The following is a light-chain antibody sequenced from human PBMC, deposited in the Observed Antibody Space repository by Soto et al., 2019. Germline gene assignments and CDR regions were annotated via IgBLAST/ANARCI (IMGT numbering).Light chain of an antibody. CDR3: QSYDSSLSGHVV. CDR2: GVT. J-gene: IGLJ2*01. CDR1: SSDIGGGYD. Sequence: QSVLTQPPSVSGAPGQRVTISCTGSSSDIGGGYDVHWYQHLPGSVPKLLIYGVTNRPSGVPDRFSGSKSGTSASLAITGLQAEDEADYYCQSYDSSLSGHVVFGGGTKVTVL. V-gene: IGLV1-40*01.